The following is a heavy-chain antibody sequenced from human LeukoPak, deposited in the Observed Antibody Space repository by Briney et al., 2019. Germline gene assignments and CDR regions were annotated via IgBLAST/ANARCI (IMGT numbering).Heavy chain of an antibody. D-gene: IGHD3-10*01. CDR2: IYSGGSI. J-gene: IGHJ4*02. V-gene: IGHV3-66*01. CDR3: ARVLRGYYGSGSYDQ. CDR1: GFTVSSNY. Sequence: GGSLRLSCAASGFTVSSNYMSWVRQAPGKGLGWVSLIYSGGSIYYTDSVKGRFIISRDNSKNTLYPQMNSLRAEDTAVYYCARVLRGYYGSGSYDQWGQGTLVTVSS.